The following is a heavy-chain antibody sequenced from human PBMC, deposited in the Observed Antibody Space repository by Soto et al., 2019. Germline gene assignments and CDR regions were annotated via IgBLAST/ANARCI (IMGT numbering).Heavy chain of an antibody. CDR1: GFTFSSYA. D-gene: IGHD3-3*01. V-gene: IGHV3-23*01. CDR3: AKDLDFWSGYYTSFDY. Sequence: PGGSLRLSCAASGFTFSSYAMSWVRRAPGKGLEWVSAISGSGGSTYYADSVKGRFTISRDNSKNTLYLQMNSLRDEDTAVYYCAKDLDFWSGYYTSFDYWGQGTLVTVSS. CDR2: ISGSGGST. J-gene: IGHJ4*02.